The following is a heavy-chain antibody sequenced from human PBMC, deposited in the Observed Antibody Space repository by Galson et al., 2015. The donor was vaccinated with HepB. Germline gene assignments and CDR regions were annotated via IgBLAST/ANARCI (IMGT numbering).Heavy chain of an antibody. CDR3: ARVGYSGYEPPPNYYYYYGMDV. J-gene: IGHJ6*02. D-gene: IGHD5-12*01. Sequence: SVKVSCKASGGTFSSYAISWVRQAPGQGLEWMGGIIPIFGTANYAQRFQGRVTITADESTNTAYMELSSLRSEDTAVYYCARVGYSGYEPPPNYYYYYGMDVWGQGTTVTVSS. V-gene: IGHV1-69*13. CDR1: GGTFSSYA. CDR2: IIPIFGTA.